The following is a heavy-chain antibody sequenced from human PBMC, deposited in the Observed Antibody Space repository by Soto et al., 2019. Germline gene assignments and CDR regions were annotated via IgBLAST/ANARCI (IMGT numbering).Heavy chain of an antibody. Sequence: PSETLSLTCGLYAGPLTNFYCSWIRHPPGKGLEWMGKISDTGIINHTPSLKSRVTRSVHTSKTQFSLKLTSVTAAYTARYYCARASQYFYDSGDRLNFHEYWSQGALVTVSA. V-gene: IGHV4-34*01. CDR1: AGPLTNFY. D-gene: IGHD3-22*01. CDR2: ISDTGII. J-gene: IGHJ4*02. CDR3: ARASQYFYDSGDRLNFHEY.